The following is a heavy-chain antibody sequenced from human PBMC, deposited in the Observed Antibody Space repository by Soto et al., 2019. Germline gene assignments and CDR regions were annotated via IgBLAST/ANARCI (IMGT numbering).Heavy chain of an antibody. Sequence: PSETLSLTCTVPGGSISSYYWSWIRQPPGKGLEWIGYIYYSGSTNYNPSLKSRVTISVDTSKNQFSLKLSSVTAADTAVYYCARGRKDSGYEKRLIFAYRGQGTLVTVSS. CDR2: IYYSGST. D-gene: IGHD5-12*01. CDR1: GGSISSYY. V-gene: IGHV4-59*01. J-gene: IGHJ4*02. CDR3: ARGRKDSGYEKRLIFAY.